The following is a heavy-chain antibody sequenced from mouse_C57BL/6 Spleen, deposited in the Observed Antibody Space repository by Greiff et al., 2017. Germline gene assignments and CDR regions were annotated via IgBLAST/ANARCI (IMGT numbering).Heavy chain of an antibody. CDR3: AISYYYGSESWYFDV. V-gene: IGHV1-74*01. CDR2: IHPSDSDT. Sequence: QVQLQQPGAELVKPGASVKVSCKASGYTFTSYWMHWVKQRPGQGLGWIGRIHPSDSDTNYNQKFQGTATLNVDKSSSTAYMQLSSLTSEDSAVYYCAISYYYGSESWYFDVWGTGTTVTVAS. CDR1: GYTFTSYW. D-gene: IGHD1-1*01. J-gene: IGHJ1*03.